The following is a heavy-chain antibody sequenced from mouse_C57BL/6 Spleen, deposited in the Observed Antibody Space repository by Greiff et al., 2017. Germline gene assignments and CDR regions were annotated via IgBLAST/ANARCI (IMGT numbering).Heavy chain of an antibody. Sequence: QVQLQQSGAELMKPGASVKLSCKATGYTFTGYWIEWVKQRPGHGLEWIGEILPGSGSTNYNEKFKGKATLTVNTSSNTAYMLLSSLTTEDSAIYYCARRGLVYYFDYWGQGTSLTVSS. CDR1: GYTFTGYW. CDR2: ILPGSGST. D-gene: IGHD3-3*01. V-gene: IGHV1-9*01. CDR3: ARRGLVYYFDY. J-gene: IGHJ2*02.